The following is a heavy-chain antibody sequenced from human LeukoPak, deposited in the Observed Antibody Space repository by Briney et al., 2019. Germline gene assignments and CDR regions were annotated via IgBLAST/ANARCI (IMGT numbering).Heavy chain of an antibody. CDR1: GFTFSNYG. D-gene: IGHD7-27*01. Sequence: GRSLRLSCAASGFTFSNYGMHWVRQAPGKGLEWVAIAWYDGSKQFYADSVKGRFTISRDNSKNTLYLLMNSLRAEDTAVYYCAKDLRTGDFDFWGQGTLVTVSS. V-gene: IGHV3-33*06. CDR3: AKDLRTGDFDF. CDR2: AWYDGSKQ. J-gene: IGHJ4*02.